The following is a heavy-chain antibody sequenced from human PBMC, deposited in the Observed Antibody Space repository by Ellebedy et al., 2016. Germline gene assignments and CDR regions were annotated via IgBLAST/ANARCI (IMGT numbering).Heavy chain of an antibody. J-gene: IGHJ5*02. CDR1: GFSIKTFGVG. CDR2: IYWDDNK. Sequence: SGPTLVKPTQTLTLTCHLSGFSIKTFGVGVTWIRQPPGKALEWLTSIYWDDNKLYRPSVKNRLTITKDTSRNRVVLTMTKVDPMDTATYYCARVSRYSDQRGDYYARFDPWGPGTLVTVSS. V-gene: IGHV2-5*02. D-gene: IGHD3-3*01. CDR3: ARVSRYSDQRGDYYARFDP.